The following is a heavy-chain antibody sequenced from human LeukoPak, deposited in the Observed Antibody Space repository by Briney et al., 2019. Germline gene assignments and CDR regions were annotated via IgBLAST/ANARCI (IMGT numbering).Heavy chain of an antibody. CDR2: LHVSGNT. CDR1: GGSLENNH. CDR3: ARDPLRSSFDF. D-gene: IGHD1-26*01. J-gene: IGHJ4*02. Sequence: PSETLSLTCAVSGGSLENNHWAWIRLPAGKGLEWIGRLHVSGNTNFNPSLKSRVTISVDTSKNQFSLKMTSMTAADTAVYFCARDPLRSSFDFWGQGILVTVAP. V-gene: IGHV4-4*07.